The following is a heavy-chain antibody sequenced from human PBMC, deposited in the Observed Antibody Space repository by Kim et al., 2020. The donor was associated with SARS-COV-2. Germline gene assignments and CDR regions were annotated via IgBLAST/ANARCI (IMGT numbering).Heavy chain of an antibody. D-gene: IGHD3-22*01. CDR2: ISGSGGST. CDR1: GFTFSSYA. V-gene: IGHV3-23*01. Sequence: GGSLRLSCAASGFTFSSYAMSWVRQAPGKGLEWVSAISGSGGSTYYADSVKGRFXISXDNSKNTLYLQMNSXRXEDTAVYYCAKXXXXXXMIVVVTSPYFXXXVWGXXXXVTVSS. J-gene: IGHJ6*02. CDR3: AKXXXXXXMIVVVTSPYFXXXV.